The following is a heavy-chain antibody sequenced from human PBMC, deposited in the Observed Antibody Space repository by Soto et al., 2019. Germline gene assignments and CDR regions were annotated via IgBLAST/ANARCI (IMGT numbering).Heavy chain of an antibody. CDR2: MYFGGSF. Sequence: PSETLSLTCDVSGGSISIGTDYWGWIRQPPGKGLEWIGFMYFGGSFNYNPSLTSRATISVETSKNQFSMKLTSVTASDTAVYYCARSYYDSTGFAVDPWGQGTLVTVSS. D-gene: IGHD3-22*01. J-gene: IGHJ5*02. CDR3: ARSYYDSTGFAVDP. CDR1: GGSISIGTDY. V-gene: IGHV4-61*05.